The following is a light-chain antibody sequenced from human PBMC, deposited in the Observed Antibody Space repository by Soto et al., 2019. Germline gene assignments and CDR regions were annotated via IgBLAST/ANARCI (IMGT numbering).Light chain of an antibody. J-gene: IGKJ1*01. CDR3: QQYQSYSQ. V-gene: IGKV1-5*03. CDR2: KAS. Sequence: DIQMTQSPSTLSASVGDRVTITCRASESINSWLAWYQQKPGKAPKLLIYKASNLESGVPSRFSGSGSGTEFTLTITSLQPDDFPTYYCQQYQSYSQFGQGTKVEIK. CDR1: ESINSW.